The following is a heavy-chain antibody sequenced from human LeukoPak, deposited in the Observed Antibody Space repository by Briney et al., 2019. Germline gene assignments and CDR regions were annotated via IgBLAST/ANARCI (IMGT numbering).Heavy chain of an antibody. J-gene: IGHJ4*02. CDR2: IYSGGST. V-gene: IGHV3-66*01. D-gene: IGHD2-15*01. Sequence: GGSLRLSCAASGFTVSSNYMSWVRQAPGKGLEWVSVIYSGGSTYYADSVKGRFTISRDNSKNTLYLQMNSLRAEDTAVYYCGRDRDCSGGSCYGYWGQGTLVTVSS. CDR3: GRDRDCSGGSCYGY. CDR1: GFTVSSNY.